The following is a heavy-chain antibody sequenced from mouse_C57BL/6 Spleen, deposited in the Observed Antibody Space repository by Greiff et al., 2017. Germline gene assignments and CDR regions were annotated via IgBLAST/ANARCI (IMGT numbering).Heavy chain of an antibody. J-gene: IGHJ2*01. CDR3: TRKPTPESHFDY. CDR1: GYTFTSYW. CDR2: IDPSDSYT. V-gene: IGHV1-69*01. Sequence: QVQLQQPGAELVMPGASVKLSCKASGYTFTSYWMHWVKQRPGQGLEWIGEIDPSDSYTNYNQKFKGKSTLTVDKSSSTAYMQLSSLTSEDSAVXCCTRKPTPESHFDYWGQGTTLTVSS.